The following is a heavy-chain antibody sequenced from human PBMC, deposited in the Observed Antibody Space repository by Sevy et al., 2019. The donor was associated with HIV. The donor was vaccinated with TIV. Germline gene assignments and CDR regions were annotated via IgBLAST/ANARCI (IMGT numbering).Heavy chain of an antibody. CDR2: VNQDGGEK. CDR1: GFTFTRYW. CDR3: VRDGISHCGGGSCAVEYFQH. D-gene: IGHD2-15*01. V-gene: IGHV3-7*01. J-gene: IGHJ1*01. Sequence: GGSLRLSCEASGFTFTRYWMSWVRQDPGKGLEWVANVNQDGGEKHYVDSVKGRLTISRDNAKNSVDLQMSSLRAEDTAVYYCVRDGISHCGGGSCAVEYFQHWGQGTLVTVSS.